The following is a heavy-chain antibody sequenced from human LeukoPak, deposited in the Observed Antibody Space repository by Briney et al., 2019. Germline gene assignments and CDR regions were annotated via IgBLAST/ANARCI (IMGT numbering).Heavy chain of an antibody. J-gene: IGHJ6*03. CDR1: GYTFTGYY. CDR2: INPNSGGT. V-gene: IGHV1-2*02. Sequence: GASVKVSCKASGYTFTGYYMHWVRQAPGQGLEWMGWINPNSGGTNYAQKFQGRVTMTRDTSISTAYMELSRLRSDDTAVYYCAREDWIYDILTGSSQYYYYYYMDVWGKGTTVTVSS. CDR3: AREDWIYDILTGSSQYYYYYYMDV. D-gene: IGHD3-9*01.